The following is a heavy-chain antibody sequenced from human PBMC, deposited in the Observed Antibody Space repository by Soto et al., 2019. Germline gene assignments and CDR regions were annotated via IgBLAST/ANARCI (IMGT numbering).Heavy chain of an antibody. CDR1: VFTFISYD. J-gene: IGHJ4*02. V-gene: IGHV3-13*05. CDR3: ARAVHSSGWYYFDY. Sequence: GGSLRLSCASSVFTFISYDMHWVRQATGKGLEWVSAIGTAGDPYYPGSVKGRFTISRENAKNSLYLQMNSLRAGDTAVYYCARAVHSSGWYYFDYWGQGTLVTVSS. D-gene: IGHD6-19*01. CDR2: IGTAGDP.